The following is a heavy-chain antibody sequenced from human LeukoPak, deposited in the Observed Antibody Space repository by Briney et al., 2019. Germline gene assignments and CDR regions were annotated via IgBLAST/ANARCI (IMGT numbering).Heavy chain of an antibody. CDR1: GGSISSGSYY. V-gene: IGHV4-61*02. CDR2: IYTSGST. CDR3: ARARRIQLWYPFDY. D-gene: IGHD5-18*01. Sequence: PSETLSLTCTVSGGSISSGSYYWSWIRQPAGKGLKWIGRIYTSGSTNYNPSLKSRVTISVDTSKNQFSLKLSSVTAADTAVYYCARARRIQLWYPFDYWGQGTLVTVSS. J-gene: IGHJ4*02.